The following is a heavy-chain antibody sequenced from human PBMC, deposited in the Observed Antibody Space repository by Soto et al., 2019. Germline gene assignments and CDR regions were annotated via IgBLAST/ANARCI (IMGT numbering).Heavy chain of an antibody. J-gene: IGHJ4*02. V-gene: IGHV1-46*01. CDR1: GYTFTSSY. CDR3: ARDSLAANY. Sequence: QVQLVQSGAEVKKPGASVKLSCKASGYTFTSSYVHWVRQAPGQGLEWVAIINPNGGSTNYAQEFQGRVTVTRDTSTSTVFMELSSLHSDDTAVYYCARDSLAANYWGQGTLVTVSS. CDR2: INPNGGST. D-gene: IGHD2-15*01.